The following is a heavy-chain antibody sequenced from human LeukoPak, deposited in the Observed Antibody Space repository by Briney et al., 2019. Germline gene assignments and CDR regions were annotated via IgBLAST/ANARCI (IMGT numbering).Heavy chain of an antibody. CDR3: EREPPPVTALFNY. CDR2: ISTSGSTI. J-gene: IGHJ4*02. V-gene: IGHV3-48*03. CDR1: GFTFSSYE. Sequence: GGSLRLSCAASGFTFSSYEMNWVRQAPGKGLEWISYISTSGSTIYYADSVKGRFTISRDNAKNSLYLQMNSLRAEDTAVYYCEREPPPVTALFNYWGQGTLVTVSS. D-gene: IGHD2-21*02.